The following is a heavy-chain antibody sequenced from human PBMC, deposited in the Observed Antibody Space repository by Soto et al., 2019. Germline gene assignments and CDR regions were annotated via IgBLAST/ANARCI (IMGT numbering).Heavy chain of an antibody. D-gene: IGHD4-17*01. Sequence: QVQLQESGPGLVKPSQTLSLTCTVSGGSISTGGYYWTWIRQHPGKGLEWIGYIHYSGSTYYNPSLKSRVTISVDTSKNQFSLNLSSVTAANTAVFYCARGRSVPLLANWGQGTLVTVSS. CDR3: ARGRSVPLLAN. CDR2: IHYSGST. V-gene: IGHV4-31*03. CDR1: GGSISTGGYY. J-gene: IGHJ4*02.